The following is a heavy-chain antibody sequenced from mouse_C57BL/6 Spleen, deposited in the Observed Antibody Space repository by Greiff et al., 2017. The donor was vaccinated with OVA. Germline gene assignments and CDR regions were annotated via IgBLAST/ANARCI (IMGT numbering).Heavy chain of an antibody. CDR1: GYSFTGYY. J-gene: IGHJ4*01. CDR2: INPSTGGT. Sequence: EVQLQQSGPELVKPGASVKISCKASGYSFTGYYMNWVKQSPEKSLEWIGEINPSTGGTTYNQKFKAKATLTVDKSSSTAYMQLKSLTSEDSAVYYCARLRGSSVYYAMDYGGQGTSVTVSS. D-gene: IGHD1-1*01. CDR3: ARLRGSSVYYAMDY. V-gene: IGHV1-42*01.